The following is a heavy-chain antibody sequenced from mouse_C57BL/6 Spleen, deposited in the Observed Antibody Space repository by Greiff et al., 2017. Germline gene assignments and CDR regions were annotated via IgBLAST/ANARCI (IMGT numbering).Heavy chain of an antibody. CDR1: GFSLTSYG. CDR2: IWSGGST. CDR3: ARMTMVKDYAMDY. Sequence: QVQLKQSGPGLVQPSQSLSITCTVSGFSLTSYGVHWVRQSPGKGLEWLGVIWSGGSTDYNAAFISRLSISKDNSKSQVFFKMNSLQADDTAIYYCARMTMVKDYAMDYWGQGTSVTVSS. D-gene: IGHD2-2*01. V-gene: IGHV2-2*01. J-gene: IGHJ4*01.